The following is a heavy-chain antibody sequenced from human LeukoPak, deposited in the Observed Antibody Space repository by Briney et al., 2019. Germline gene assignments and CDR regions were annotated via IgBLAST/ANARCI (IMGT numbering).Heavy chain of an antibody. Sequence: TSETLSLTCTVSGGSISSYYWSWLRQPPGKGLEWIGYIYYSGSTNYNPSLKSRVTISVDTSKNQFSLKLSSVTAADTAVYYCARGDGYNYWYFDLWGRGTLVTVSS. CDR3: ARGDGYNYWYFDL. CDR1: GGSISSYY. CDR2: IYYSGST. V-gene: IGHV4-59*01. J-gene: IGHJ2*01. D-gene: IGHD5-24*01.